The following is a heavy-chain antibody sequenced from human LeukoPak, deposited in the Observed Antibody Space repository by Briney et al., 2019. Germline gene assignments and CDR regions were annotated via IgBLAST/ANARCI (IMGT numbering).Heavy chain of an antibody. Sequence: PGGSLRLSCAASGFTFSSYSMNWVRQAPGKGLEWVSSISSSSSYIYYAGSVKGRFTISRDNAKNSLYLQMNSLRAEDTAVYYCARVLWFGESQRPLYYYYYGMDVWGQGTTVTVSS. CDR3: ARVLWFGESQRPLYYYYYGMDV. CDR2: ISSSSSYI. D-gene: IGHD3-10*01. J-gene: IGHJ6*02. CDR1: GFTFSSYS. V-gene: IGHV3-21*01.